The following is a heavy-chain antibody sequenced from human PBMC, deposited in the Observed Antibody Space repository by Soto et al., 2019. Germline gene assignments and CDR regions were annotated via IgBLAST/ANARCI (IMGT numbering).Heavy chain of an antibody. J-gene: IGHJ2*01. CDR2: IIPMFGTS. V-gene: IGHV1-69*06. Sequence: GASVKVSCKVSGGSFSTYALTWVRQAPGQGLEWMGGIIPMFGTSNYAQKFQGRVTITADKATATAYMEMSSLRFDDTAVYFCAIDRTPEGSAWYFDLWGRGTLVTVSS. CDR3: AIDRTPEGSAWYFDL. D-gene: IGHD3-10*01. CDR1: GGSFSTYA.